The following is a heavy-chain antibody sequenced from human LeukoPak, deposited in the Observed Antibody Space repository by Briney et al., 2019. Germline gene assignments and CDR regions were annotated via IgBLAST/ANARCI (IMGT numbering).Heavy chain of an antibody. CDR3: ARIKSGIDY. CDR2: IYSDGST. V-gene: IGHV3-53*01. Sequence: GGSLRLSRAASGFIVNSNYMTWVRQAPGKGLEWVSVIYSDGSTYYRDSVKGRFTISRDKSKNTLYLQMNSLRAEDTAVYYCARIKSGIDYWGQGTLVTVSS. CDR1: GFIVNSNY. D-gene: IGHD3-3*01. J-gene: IGHJ4*02.